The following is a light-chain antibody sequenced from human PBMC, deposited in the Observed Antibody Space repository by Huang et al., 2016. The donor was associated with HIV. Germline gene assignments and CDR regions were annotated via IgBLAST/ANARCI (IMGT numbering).Light chain of an antibody. J-gene: IGKJ3*01. V-gene: IGKV3-15*01. CDR1: QSVATK. CDR3: QQYSNWPPVT. Sequence: EIVMTQSPATLSVSPGDRATLSCRASQSVATKLAWYQQRPGQAPRLLIFGASTRAPGVPARFSGSGSGTDFSLTISSLQSEDFAVYYCQQYSNWPPVTFGPGTKWISN. CDR2: GAS.